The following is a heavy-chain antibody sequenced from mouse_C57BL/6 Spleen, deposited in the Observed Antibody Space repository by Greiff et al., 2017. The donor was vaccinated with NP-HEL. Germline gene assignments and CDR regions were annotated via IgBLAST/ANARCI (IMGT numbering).Heavy chain of an antibody. J-gene: IGHJ3*01. CDR3: ATGSSGYGFAY. CDR2: IYPSDSET. CDR1: GYTFTSYW. Sequence: QVQLQQPGAELVRPGSSVKLSCKASGYTFTSYWMDWVKQRPGQGLEWIGNIYPSDSETHYNQKFKDKATLTVDKSSSTAYMQLSSLTSEDSAVYYCATGSSGYGFAYWGQGTLVTVSA. V-gene: IGHV1-61*01. D-gene: IGHD3-2*02.